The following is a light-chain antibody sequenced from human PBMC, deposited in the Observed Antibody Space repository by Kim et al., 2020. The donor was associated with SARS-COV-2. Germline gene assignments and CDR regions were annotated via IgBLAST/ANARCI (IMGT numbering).Light chain of an antibody. J-gene: IGKJ2*01. CDR1: QGIKRY. CDR2: AAY. CDR3: QKNDSYPMYT. Sequence: AARGDRGNNTWRESQGIKRYLAWEQQKPGKGPKVLVDAAYNLQSGGPSRFSGNGTGTDFNLNNSCLQSEDFATYYWQKNDSYPMYTCGEETKRE. V-gene: IGKV1-8*01.